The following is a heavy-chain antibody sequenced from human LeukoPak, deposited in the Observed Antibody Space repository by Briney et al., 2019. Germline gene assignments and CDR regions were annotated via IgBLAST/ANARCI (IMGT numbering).Heavy chain of an antibody. D-gene: IGHD1-14*01. J-gene: IGHJ4*02. CDR3: ARDPSSHRDSLDY. CDR1: GFTFSSYW. V-gene: IGHV3-7*01. CDR2: IKEDGSEK. Sequence: GGSLRLSCTASGFTFSSYWMNWVRQAPGKGLEWVANIKEDGSEKYYVDSVKGRFTISRDNAKNSLYLQMNSLRAEDTAVYYCARDPSSHRDSLDYWGQGTLVTVSS.